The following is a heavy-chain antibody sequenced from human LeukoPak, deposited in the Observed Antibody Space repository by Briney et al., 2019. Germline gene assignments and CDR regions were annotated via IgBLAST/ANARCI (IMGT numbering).Heavy chain of an antibody. D-gene: IGHD3-3*01. CDR2: IYHSGST. CDR1: GGSISSGGYS. V-gene: IGHV4-30-2*01. Sequence: SQTLSLTCAVSGGSISSGGYSWSWIRQPPGKGLEWIGYIYHSGSTYYNPSLKSRVTISVDRPKNQFSLKLSSVTAADTAVYYCAKDSGRITIFGVVIEGYGMDAWGQGTTVTVSS. J-gene: IGHJ6*02. CDR3: AKDSGRITIFGVVIEGYGMDA.